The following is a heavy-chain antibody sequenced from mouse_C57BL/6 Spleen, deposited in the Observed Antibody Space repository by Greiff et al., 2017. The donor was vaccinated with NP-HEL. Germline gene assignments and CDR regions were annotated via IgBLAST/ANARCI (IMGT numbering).Heavy chain of an antibody. J-gene: IGHJ1*03. CDR2: IYPGDGDT. CDR1: GYAFSSSW. V-gene: IGHV1-82*01. CDR3: AREGGDNYGSSPYWYFDV. D-gene: IGHD1-1*01. Sequence: QVQLQQSGPELVKPGASVKISCKASGYAFSSSWMNWVKQRPGKGLEWIGRIYPGDGDTNYNGKFKGTATLTADKSSSTAYMQLSSLTSEDSAVYFCAREGGDNYGSSPYWYFDVWGTGTTVTVSS.